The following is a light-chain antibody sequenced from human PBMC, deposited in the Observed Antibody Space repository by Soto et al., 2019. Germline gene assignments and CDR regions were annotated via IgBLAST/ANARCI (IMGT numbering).Light chain of an antibody. CDR3: QQRSNWPT. V-gene: IGKV3-11*01. CDR2: DAS. Sequence: TPSPSSLSASLGDRVTITCRASQGISSYLAWYQQKPGQAPRLLIYDASNRATGIPARFSGSGSGTDFTLTISSLEPEDFAVYYCQQRSNWPTFGQGTKVDIK. J-gene: IGKJ1*01. CDR1: QGISSY.